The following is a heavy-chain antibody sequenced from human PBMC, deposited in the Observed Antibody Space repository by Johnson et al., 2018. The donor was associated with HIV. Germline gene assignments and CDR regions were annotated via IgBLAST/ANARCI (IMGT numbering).Heavy chain of an antibody. Sequence: QVQLVESGGGVVQPGRSLRLSCVASGFRFSSYAVHWVRQAPGKGLEWVAVISYDGSNKYYADSVKGRLTISRDNSKNTMYLQMNSLRAEDTAVYYCAKWSIVGATFSDAFDIWGQGTMVTVSS. J-gene: IGHJ3*02. CDR3: AKWSIVGATFSDAFDI. CDR1: GFRFSSYA. D-gene: IGHD1-26*01. V-gene: IGHV3-30*04. CDR2: ISYDGSNK.